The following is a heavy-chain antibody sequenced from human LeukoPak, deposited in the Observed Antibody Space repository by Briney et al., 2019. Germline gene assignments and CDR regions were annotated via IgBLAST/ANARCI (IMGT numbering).Heavy chain of an antibody. CDR2: IKQDESEK. J-gene: IGHJ5*02. CDR3: ARDRISSLGFGDLIPGEAYWFDT. CDR1: GFTFRKYW. V-gene: IGHV3-7*01. D-gene: IGHD3-10*01. Sequence: GGSLRLSCVASGFTFRKYWMSWVRETPGRGLEWVANIKQDESEKYYVDSVKGRFTISRDNGKNSLYLQMNSLRADDTAVYYCARDRISSLGFGDLIPGEAYWFDTWGQGTLVTVSS.